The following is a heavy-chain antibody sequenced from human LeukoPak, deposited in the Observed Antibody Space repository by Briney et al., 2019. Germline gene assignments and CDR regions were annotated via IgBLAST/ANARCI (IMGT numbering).Heavy chain of an antibody. V-gene: IGHV3-30*02. Sequence: GGSLRLSCAASGFTFSSYGMHWVRQAPGKGLEWVAFIRYDGSNKYYADSVKGRFTISRDNSKNTLYLQMNSLRAEDTAVYYCAKDKRQLTHYYYYYMDVWGKGTTVTVSS. CDR1: GFTFSSYG. J-gene: IGHJ6*03. CDR2: IRYDGSNK. CDR3: AKDKRQLTHYYYYYMDV. D-gene: IGHD6-13*01.